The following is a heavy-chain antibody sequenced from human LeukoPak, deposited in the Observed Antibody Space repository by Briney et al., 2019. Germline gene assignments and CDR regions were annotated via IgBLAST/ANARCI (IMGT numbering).Heavy chain of an antibody. D-gene: IGHD6-13*01. CDR1: GFTVSSNY. CDR3: ARDWVAASSFDI. J-gene: IGHJ3*02. Sequence: GGSLRLSCAASGFTVSSNYMSWVRQAPGKGLEWVSVIYSGGNTYYADSVKGRFTISRDNSKNTLYPQMNSLRAEDTAVYYCARDWVAASSFDIWGQGTMVTVSS. V-gene: IGHV3-66*01. CDR2: IYSGGNT.